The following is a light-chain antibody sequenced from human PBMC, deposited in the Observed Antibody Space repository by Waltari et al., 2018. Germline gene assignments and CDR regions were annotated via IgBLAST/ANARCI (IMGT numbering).Light chain of an antibody. V-gene: IGLV3-19*01. Sequence: SSELTQDPAVSVAMGQTVTTPCQGNSLSSYYSSWYQQRPGQAPILVIYDQNTRPSGVPERFSGSRSDNTASLTITGAQAEDEASYYCHSRDGSGSGGSFGGGTKLTVL. CDR2: DQN. CDR3: HSRDGSGSGGS. CDR1: SLSSYY. J-gene: IGLJ2*01.